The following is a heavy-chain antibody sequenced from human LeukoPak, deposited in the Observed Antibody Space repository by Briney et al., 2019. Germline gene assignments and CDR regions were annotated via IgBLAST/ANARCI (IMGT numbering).Heavy chain of an antibody. CDR3: ARRGWGGYDTNWFDP. Sequence: GESLKISCQGSGYSFTSYWIGWVRQMPGKGLEWMGIIYPGDSDTRYSPSFQGQVTISADKSISTAYLQWSSLKASDTAMYYCARRGWGGYDTNWFDPWGQGTLVTVSS. J-gene: IGHJ5*02. CDR1: GYSFTSYW. V-gene: IGHV5-51*01. CDR2: IYPGDSDT. D-gene: IGHD5-12*01.